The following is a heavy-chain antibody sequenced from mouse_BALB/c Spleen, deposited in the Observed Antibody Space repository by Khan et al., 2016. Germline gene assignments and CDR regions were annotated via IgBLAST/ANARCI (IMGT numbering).Heavy chain of an antibody. D-gene: IGHD2-4*01. CDR1: GYSFTDYN. Sequence: VQLKQSGPELMKPGASVKVSCKASGYSFTDYNMYWVKQSHGKSLEWIGYIDPYNGGTGYNQKFKGKATLTVDKSSITAFMHLNSLTSEDSADYYCARKDYETIWFAYWGQGALVTVSA. CDR3: ARKDYETIWFAY. J-gene: IGHJ3*01. CDR2: IDPYNGGT. V-gene: IGHV1S135*01.